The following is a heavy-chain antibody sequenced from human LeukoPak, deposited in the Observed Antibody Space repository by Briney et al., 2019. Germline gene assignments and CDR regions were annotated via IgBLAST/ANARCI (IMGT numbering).Heavy chain of an antibody. D-gene: IGHD3-9*01. CDR3: AMCLTHYDIYMDV. Sequence: SETLSLTCTVSGGSISSYYWSWIRQPPGKGLEWIGYIYYSGSTNYNPSLKSRVTISVDTSKNQFSLKLSSVTAADTAVYYCAMCLTHYDIYMDVWGKGTTVTISS. CDR1: GGSISSYY. V-gene: IGHV4-59*01. J-gene: IGHJ6*03. CDR2: IYYSGST.